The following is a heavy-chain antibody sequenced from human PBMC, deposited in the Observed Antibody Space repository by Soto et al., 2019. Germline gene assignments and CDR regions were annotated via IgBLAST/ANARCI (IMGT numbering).Heavy chain of an antibody. J-gene: IGHJ4*02. D-gene: IGHD5-12*01. Sequence: GGSLRLSCAASGFTFSGSAMHWVRQASGKGLEWVGRIRSKANSYATAYAASVKGRFTISRDDSKNTAYLQMNSLKTEDTAVYYCTSSPLGYSGYDSGYWGQGTLVTVSS. CDR3: TSSPLGYSGYDSGY. CDR1: GFTFSGSA. V-gene: IGHV3-73*01. CDR2: IRSKANSYAT.